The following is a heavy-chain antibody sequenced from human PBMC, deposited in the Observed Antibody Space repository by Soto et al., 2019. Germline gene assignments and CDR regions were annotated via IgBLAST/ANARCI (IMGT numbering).Heavy chain of an antibody. Sequence: PSETLSLTCTVSGGSISSGGYYWSWIRQHPGKGLEWIGHIYYSGSTYYNPSLKSRVTISVDTSKNQFSLKLSSVTAADTAVCYGSGGAPSSRWALGYSYCGEGTLHTVSS. D-gene: IGHD6-13*01. CDR3: SGGAPSSRWALGYSY. CDR1: GGSISSGGYY. CDR2: IYYSGST. J-gene: IGHJ4*02. V-gene: IGHV4-31*03.